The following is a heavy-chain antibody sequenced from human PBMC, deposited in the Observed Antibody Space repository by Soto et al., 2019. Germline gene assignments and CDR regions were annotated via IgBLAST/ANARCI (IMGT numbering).Heavy chain of an antibody. V-gene: IGHV3-30-3*01. J-gene: IGHJ4*02. Sequence: GGSLRLSCAASGFTFSSYAMHWVRQAPGKGLEWVAVISYDGSNKYYADSVKDRFTISRDNSKNTLYLQMNSLRAEDTAVYYCARGSGTTLGRTDFDYWGQGTLVTVSS. CDR3: ARGSGTTLGRTDFDY. D-gene: IGHD1-7*01. CDR2: ISYDGSNK. CDR1: GFTFSSYA.